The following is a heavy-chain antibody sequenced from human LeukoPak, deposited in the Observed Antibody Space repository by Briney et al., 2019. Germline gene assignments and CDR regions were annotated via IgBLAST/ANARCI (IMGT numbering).Heavy chain of an antibody. Sequence: SQTLSLTCAVSGGSISSGGYSWSWIRQPPGKGLEWIGYIYHSGSTYYNPSLKSRVTISVDRSKNQFSLKLSSVTAADTAVYYCARGGSGYFHRFGPWGQGTLVTVSS. D-gene: IGHD3-22*01. CDR3: ARGGSGYFHRFGP. J-gene: IGHJ5*02. CDR1: GGSISSGGYS. V-gene: IGHV4-30-2*01. CDR2: IYHSGST.